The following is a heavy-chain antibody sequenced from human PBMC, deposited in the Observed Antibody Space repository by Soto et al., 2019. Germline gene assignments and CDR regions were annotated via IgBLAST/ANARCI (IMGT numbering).Heavy chain of an antibody. J-gene: IGHJ4*02. Sequence: GGSLRLSCAASGFTFSSYAMNWVRQAPGKGLEWVSTISGSGGSTYYADSVKGRFTISRDNSKNTLYLQMNSLRAEDTAVYYCAKEGTRDEYCFDYWGQGTLVTVSS. V-gene: IGHV3-23*01. CDR1: GFTFSSYA. CDR2: ISGSGGST. CDR3: AKEGTRDEYCFDY. D-gene: IGHD3-10*01.